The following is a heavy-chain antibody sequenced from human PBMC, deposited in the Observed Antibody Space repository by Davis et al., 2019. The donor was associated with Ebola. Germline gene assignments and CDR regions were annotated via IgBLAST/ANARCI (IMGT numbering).Heavy chain of an antibody. CDR2: ISSSSSYI. Sequence: GGSLRLSCAASGFTFSSYSMNWVRQAPGKGLEWVSSISSSSSYIYYADSVKGRFTISRDNAKNSLYLQMNSLRAEDTAVYYCAREGGTNYDFWSGPFDYWGQGTLVTVSS. V-gene: IGHV3-21*04. CDR1: GFTFSSYS. J-gene: IGHJ4*02. CDR3: AREGGTNYDFWSGPFDY. D-gene: IGHD3-3*01.